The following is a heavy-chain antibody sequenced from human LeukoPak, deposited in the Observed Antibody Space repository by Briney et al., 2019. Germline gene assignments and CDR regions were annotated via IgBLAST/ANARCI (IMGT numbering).Heavy chain of an antibody. D-gene: IGHD6-19*01. CDR2: IYSGGST. CDR1: GFTVSSNY. Sequence: GGSLRLSCAASGFTVSSNYMSWVRQAPGKGLEWVSLIYSGGSTYYADSVKGRFTIYRDNSKNTLYLPMNSLRVEDRAVYYCARAESGQWYIDYWGQGTLVTVSS. V-gene: IGHV3-66*01. CDR3: ARAESGQWYIDY. J-gene: IGHJ4*02.